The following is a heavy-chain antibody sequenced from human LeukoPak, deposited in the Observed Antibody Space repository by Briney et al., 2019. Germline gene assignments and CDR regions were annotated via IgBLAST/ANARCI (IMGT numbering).Heavy chain of an antibody. J-gene: IGHJ5*02. CDR3: ARASTVTTEISWFDP. V-gene: IGHV4-30-2*01. Sequence: SETLSLTCTVSGGSISSGGYSWSWIRQPPGKGLEWIGYIYHSGSTYYNPSLKSRVTISVDRSKNQFSLKLSSVTAADTAVYYCARASTVTTEISWFDPWGQGTLVTVSS. CDR1: GGSISSGGYS. D-gene: IGHD4-17*01. CDR2: IYHSGST.